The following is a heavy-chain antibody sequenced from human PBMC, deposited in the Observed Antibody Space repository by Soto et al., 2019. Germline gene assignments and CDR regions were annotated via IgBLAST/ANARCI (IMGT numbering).Heavy chain of an antibody. V-gene: IGHV4-59*01. CDR3: AREKRSSSPLIEKNWFDP. CDR1: GGSISSYY. J-gene: IGHJ5*02. D-gene: IGHD6-6*01. Sequence: SETLSLTCTVSGGSISSYYWSWIRQPPGKGLEWIGYIYYSGSTNYNPSLKSRVTISVDTSKNQFSLKLSSVTAADTAVYYCAREKRSSSPLIEKNWFDPWGQGTLVTVSS. CDR2: IYYSGST.